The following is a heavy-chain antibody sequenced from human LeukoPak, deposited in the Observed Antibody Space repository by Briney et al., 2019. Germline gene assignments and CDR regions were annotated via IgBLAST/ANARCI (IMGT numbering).Heavy chain of an antibody. Sequence: GGSLRLSCAASGFTFSSYWMHWVRQAPGKGLVWVSRINSDGSSTSYADSVKGRFTISRDNAKNTLYQQMNRLRAEDTAVCYGARGEGITIFGVARLYGMDVWGQGTTVTVSS. D-gene: IGHD3-3*01. CDR2: INSDGSST. CDR3: ARGEGITIFGVARLYGMDV. CDR1: GFTFSSYW. J-gene: IGHJ6*02. V-gene: IGHV3-74*01.